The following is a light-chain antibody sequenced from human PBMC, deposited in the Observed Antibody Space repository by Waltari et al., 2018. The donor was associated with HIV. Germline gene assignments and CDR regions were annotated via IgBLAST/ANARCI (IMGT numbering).Light chain of an antibody. CDR3: AAWDYSLSGWV. V-gene: IGLV1-47*01. J-gene: IGLJ3*02. CDR2: GIN. Sequence: QSVLTQPPSASGTPGQRVTIPCSGRNSHAGISYVYWYQQRPGTTPKLVIYGINQRPSGVPDRFSGSKSGTSVSLVISGIRSEDEADYYCAAWDYSLSGWVFGGGTKLTVL. CDR1: NSHAGISY.